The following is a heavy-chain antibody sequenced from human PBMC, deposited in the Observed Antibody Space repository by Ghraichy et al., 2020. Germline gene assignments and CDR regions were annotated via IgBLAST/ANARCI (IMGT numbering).Heavy chain of an antibody. CDR1: GFTFDDYT. Sequence: GGSLNISCAASGFTFDDYTMHWVRQAPGKGLEWVSLISWDGGSTYYADSVQGRFTISRDNSKNSLYLQMNSLRTEDTALYYCAKEFTRDYVYYFDDWGQGTLVTVSS. V-gene: IGHV3-43*01. D-gene: IGHD3-16*01. J-gene: IGHJ4*02. CDR3: AKEFTRDYVYYFDD. CDR2: ISWDGGST.